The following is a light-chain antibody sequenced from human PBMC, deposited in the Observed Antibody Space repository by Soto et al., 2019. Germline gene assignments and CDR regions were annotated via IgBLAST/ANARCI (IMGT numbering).Light chain of an antibody. CDR3: MQGTRWPWT. CDR2: KVS. J-gene: IGKJ1*01. Sequence: IVVTQSPLSLPVTLGQPASISCKSSQSLVYSDGNTYLNWFQQRPGQSPRRLIYKVSNRDSGVPDRVGGSGSGTEFTLKINRVEADDVGVYCCMQGTRWPWTFGQGTKVEI. V-gene: IGKV2-30*01. CDR1: QSLVYSDGNTY.